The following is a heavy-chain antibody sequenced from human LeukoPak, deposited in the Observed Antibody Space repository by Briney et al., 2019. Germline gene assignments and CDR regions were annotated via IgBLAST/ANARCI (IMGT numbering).Heavy chain of an antibody. CDR1: GYTLTELS. CDR3: ARSIAAAAAFDY. J-gene: IGHJ4*02. D-gene: IGHD6-13*01. CDR2: FDPEDGET. Sequence: GASVKVSCKVSGYTLTELSMHWVRQAPGKGLEWMGGFDPEDGETIYAQKFQGRVTMTEDTSTDTAYMELRSLRSDDTAVYYCARSIAAAAAFDYWGQGTLVTVSS. V-gene: IGHV1-24*01.